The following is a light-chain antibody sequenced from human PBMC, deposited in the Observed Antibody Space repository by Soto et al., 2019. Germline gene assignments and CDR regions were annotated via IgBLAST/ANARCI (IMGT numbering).Light chain of an antibody. CDR2: EGN. CDR3: CSYTGSTAFVV. V-gene: IGLV2-23*01. J-gene: IGLJ2*01. CDR1: SSDVGGYNL. Sequence: QSALTQTASVSGSPGQSITISCSATSSDVGGYNLVSWYRQYPGKAPKLIIYEGNKRPSGVSNRFSGSKSGNTASLTISGLQAEDEADYYCCSYTGSTAFVVFGGGTKLTVL.